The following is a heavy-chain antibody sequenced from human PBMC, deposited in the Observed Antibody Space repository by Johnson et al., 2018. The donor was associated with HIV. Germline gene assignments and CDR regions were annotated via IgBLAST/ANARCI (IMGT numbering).Heavy chain of an antibody. V-gene: IGHV3-66*01. D-gene: IGHD4-11*01. Sequence: EVQVVESGGGVVQPGGSLRLSCAASGFSFSIYAMSWVRQAPGKGLEWVSVIYSGGSTYYADSVKGRFTISRDNSKNTLYLQMNSLRADDTAVYYCARGSTVTTLSGAFDIWGQGTMVTVSS. J-gene: IGHJ3*02. CDR2: IYSGGST. CDR3: ARGSTVTTLSGAFDI. CDR1: GFSFSIYA.